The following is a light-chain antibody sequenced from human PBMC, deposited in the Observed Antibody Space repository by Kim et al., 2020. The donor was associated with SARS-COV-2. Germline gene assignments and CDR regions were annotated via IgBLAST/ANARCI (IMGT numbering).Light chain of an antibody. V-gene: IGKV1-5*01. CDR3: QQYITLRS. CDR1: QSVSHL. J-gene: IGKJ1*01. CDR2: DVS. Sequence: DIQMTQSPSSLSASVGDRVTITWRASQSVSHLMAWYQQKPGKAPNLLIYDVSILESGVPSRFSGSGSGTEFTLTISSLQPDDFATYCFQQYITLRSFGQGTKVDIK.